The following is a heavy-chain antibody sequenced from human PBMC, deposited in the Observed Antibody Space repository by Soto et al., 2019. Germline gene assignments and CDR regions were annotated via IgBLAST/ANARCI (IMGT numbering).Heavy chain of an antibody. CDR2: TNPNSGHT. J-gene: IGHJ5*02. Sequence: QVQLVQSGAEVKKPGASVKVSCKASGYAFTTYNINWVRQAPGQGLEWMGWTNPNSGHTGYARKFQVRITITRDTSKSTSYMEFSSLRSDDTAVYYCGRGHNWFDRWGQGTLVTVS. V-gene: IGHV1-8*01. CDR3: GRGHNWFDR. CDR1: GYAFTTYN.